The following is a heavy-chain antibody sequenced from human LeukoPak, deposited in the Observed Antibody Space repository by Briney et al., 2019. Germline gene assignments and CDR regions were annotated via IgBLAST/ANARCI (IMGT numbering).Heavy chain of an antibody. CDR3: ARVIGSDTRDYYLGY. V-gene: IGHV4-34*01. CDR2: TKHSEST. J-gene: IGHJ4*02. CDR1: GGSMFSYY. D-gene: IGHD2-2*01. Sequence: SETLSLTCTVSGGSMFSYYWNWIRQPPGKGLEWIGEIKSTGTTNWIGETKHSESTNYNPSLKSRVTISADTSKNQFSLKLTSATAADTAVYYCARVIGSDTRDYYLGYWGQGTLVTVYS.